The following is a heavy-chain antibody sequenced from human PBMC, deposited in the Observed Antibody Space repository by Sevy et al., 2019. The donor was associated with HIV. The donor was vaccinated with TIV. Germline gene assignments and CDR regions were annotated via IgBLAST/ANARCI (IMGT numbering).Heavy chain of an antibody. J-gene: IGHJ3*02. D-gene: IGHD3-22*01. CDR3: AHTSYYDSRETPYDAFDI. CDR1: GFSLTTSGLV. CDR2: IYWSDDR. V-gene: IGHV2-5*01. Sequence: SGPTLVNPTQTLTLTCTFSGFSLTTSGLVVGWIRQPPGKALEWLALIYWSDDRRYNPSLKSRLTITKDTSKNQVVLTMTNMDPVDTATYYCAHTSYYDSRETPYDAFDIWGQGTTVTVSS.